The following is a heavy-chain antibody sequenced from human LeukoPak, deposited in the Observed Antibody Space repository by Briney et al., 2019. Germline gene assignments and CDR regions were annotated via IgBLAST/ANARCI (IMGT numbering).Heavy chain of an antibody. J-gene: IGHJ4*02. V-gene: IGHV1-46*01. CDR1: GYTFTSYY. Sequence: GASVKVSCKASGYTFTSYYMHWVRQAPGQGLEWMGIINPSGGSTSYAQKFQGRVTMTRDMSTSTVYMELSSLRSEDTAVYYCARFPRHDILTGYPVQWGQGTLVTVSS. D-gene: IGHD3-9*01. CDR2: INPSGGST. CDR3: ARFPRHDILTGYPVQ.